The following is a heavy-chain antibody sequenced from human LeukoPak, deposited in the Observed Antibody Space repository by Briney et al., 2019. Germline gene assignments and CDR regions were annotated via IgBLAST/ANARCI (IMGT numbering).Heavy chain of an antibody. V-gene: IGHV1-69*01. CDR3: GLSGNYYYYYMDV. CDR1: GGTFSSYA. J-gene: IGHJ6*03. Sequence: SVKVSCKASGGTFSSYAISWVRRAPGQGLEWMGGIIPIFGIPDSAQKFQGRLTITADESTTTAYMELSSLRSDDTAIYYCGLSGNYYYYYMDVWGKGTTVTISS. CDR2: IIPIFGIP. D-gene: IGHD6-25*01.